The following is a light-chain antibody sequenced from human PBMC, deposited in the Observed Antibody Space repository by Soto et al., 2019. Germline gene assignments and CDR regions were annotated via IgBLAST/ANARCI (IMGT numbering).Light chain of an antibody. CDR3: QEYYTYPWT. Sequence: DIQLTQSPSTLSASIGDTVTITCRASQSISSWLARYQQKPGKAPKFLIHKVSTLVSGVPSRFSGSGSGTEFTLTISSLQPDDFATYFCQEYYTYPWTFGQGTKVDIK. CDR1: QSISSW. J-gene: IGKJ1*01. V-gene: IGKV1-5*03. CDR2: KVS.